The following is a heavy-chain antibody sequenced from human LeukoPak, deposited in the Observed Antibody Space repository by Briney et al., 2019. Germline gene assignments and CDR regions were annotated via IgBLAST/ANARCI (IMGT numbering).Heavy chain of an antibody. CDR1: EFTFSNYG. J-gene: IGHJ6*02. CDR2: ISGGGSAA. Sequence: PGGSLRLSCAASEFTFSNYGLSWVRQPPGKGLEWVSAISGGGSAAYYADSVKGRFTISRDNSKNTLFLQMNTLRADDTAVYYCAGGAGVYYYGMDVWGQGTSVTVSS. V-gene: IGHV3-23*01. CDR3: AGGAGVYYYGMDV.